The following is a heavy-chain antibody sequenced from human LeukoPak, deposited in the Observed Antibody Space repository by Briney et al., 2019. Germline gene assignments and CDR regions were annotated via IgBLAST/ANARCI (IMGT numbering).Heavy chain of an antibody. CDR3: ARDVDTAMDY. CDR1: GFTFSSYE. Sequence: GGSLRLSCAASGFTFSSYEMNWVRQAPGKGLEWVSYISSSGSTIYYADSVKGRFTISRDNAKNSLYLQMNNLRAEDTAVYYCARDVDTAMDYWGQGTLVTVSS. D-gene: IGHD5-18*01. V-gene: IGHV3-48*03. CDR2: ISSSGSTI. J-gene: IGHJ4*02.